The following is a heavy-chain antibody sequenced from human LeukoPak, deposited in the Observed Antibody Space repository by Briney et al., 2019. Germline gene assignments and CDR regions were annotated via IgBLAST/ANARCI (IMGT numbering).Heavy chain of an antibody. D-gene: IGHD7-27*01. J-gene: IGHJ4*02. CDR2: IQFHGSDI. Sequence: GGSLRLSCAASGFTFTNSGMHWVRQAPGRGLEWVAFIQFHGSDIFYADSVEGRFTISRDNSKNTLYLQMNSLRPEDTAVYYCGTGTNWGYWGQGTLVTVSS. CDR3: GTGTNWGY. CDR1: GFTFTNSG. V-gene: IGHV3-30*02.